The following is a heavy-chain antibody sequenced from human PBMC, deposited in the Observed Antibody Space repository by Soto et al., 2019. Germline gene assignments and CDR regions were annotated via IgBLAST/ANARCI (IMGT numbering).Heavy chain of an antibody. CDR3: ARDDEGGSYCDLGY. V-gene: IGHV3-30-3*01. D-gene: IGHD3-10*01. Sequence: VQLVESGGGLVQPGRSLRLSCAASGFTFSNYIMHWVRQAPGKGLEWVAIILHDGNNKYYADSVKGRFTISRDNSKNTLYLQMNSLRTEDTAIYYCARDDEGGSYCDLGYWGQGTLVTVSS. J-gene: IGHJ4*02. CDR2: ILHDGNNK. CDR1: GFTFSNYI.